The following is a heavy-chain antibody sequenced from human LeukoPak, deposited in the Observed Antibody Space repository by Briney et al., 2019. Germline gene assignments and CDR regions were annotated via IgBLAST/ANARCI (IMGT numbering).Heavy chain of an antibody. D-gene: IGHD3-22*01. J-gene: IGHJ6*03. Sequence: SETLSLTCTVSAGSISSSDCYWGWIRQSPGKGLEWIGRISYSGNTYYNPSLKSRVTISVYTSKNHFSLRLSSVTAADTAVYFCSRLTHSYYSDTSGYYPYYYMDVWGEGTTVTVSS. CDR2: ISYSGNT. CDR1: AGSISSSDCY. CDR3: SRLTHSYYSDTSGYYPYYYMDV. V-gene: IGHV4-39*02.